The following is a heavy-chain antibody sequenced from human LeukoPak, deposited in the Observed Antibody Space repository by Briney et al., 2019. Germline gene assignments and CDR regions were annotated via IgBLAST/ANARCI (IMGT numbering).Heavy chain of an antibody. Sequence: GASVKVSCKASRYTFTGYYMHWVRQAPGQRLEWMGWINPNSGVTDYAQNFRGRVTMTRDTSISTAYVELSRLRSDDTAVYYCARAGYYYGSGSYYYFDYWGQGTLVTVSS. J-gene: IGHJ4*02. CDR2: INPNSGVT. CDR1: RYTFTGYY. V-gene: IGHV1-2*02. D-gene: IGHD3-10*01. CDR3: ARAGYYYGSGSYYYFDY.